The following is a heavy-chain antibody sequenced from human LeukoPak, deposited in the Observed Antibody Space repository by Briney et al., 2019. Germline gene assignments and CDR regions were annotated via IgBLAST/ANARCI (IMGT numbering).Heavy chain of an antibody. J-gene: IGHJ4*02. Sequence: PSETLSLTCTVSGGSFSTYYWTWIRQPPGKGLEWLGYIYYTGSISYNPSLGSRVTISIDTSKNTFSLKLTSVTAADTAVYYCARGRNIAAADTNYFDYWGQGTLVTVSS. V-gene: IGHV4-59*12. CDR1: GGSFSTYY. D-gene: IGHD6-13*01. CDR3: ARGRNIAAADTNYFDY. CDR2: IYYTGSI.